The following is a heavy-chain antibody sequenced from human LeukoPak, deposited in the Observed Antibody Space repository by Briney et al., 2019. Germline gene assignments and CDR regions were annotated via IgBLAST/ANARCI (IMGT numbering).Heavy chain of an antibody. J-gene: IGHJ4*02. CDR3: ARDPYDFLVGNYFDY. CDR1: GFTVSRNY. V-gene: IGHV3-66*02. CDR2: IYSGGST. D-gene: IGHD3-3*01. Sequence: PGGSLRLSCAASGFTVSRNYMSWVRQAPGKGLEWVSGIYSGGSTYYADSVKGRFTISRDNSKNTLYLQMNSLRAEDTAVYYCARDPYDFLVGNYFDYWGQGTLVTVSS.